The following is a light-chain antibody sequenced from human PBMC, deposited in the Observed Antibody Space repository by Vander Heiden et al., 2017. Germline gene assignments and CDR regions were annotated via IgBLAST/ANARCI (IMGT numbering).Light chain of an antibody. CDR2: DAS. J-gene: IGKJ1*01. CDR1: QSVNTC. V-gene: IGKV3-11*01. CDR3: QQRSNWPT. Sequence: EIVLTQSPATLSLSPGDSATLSCSASQSVNTCLARYQQTPGQAPMLLNYDASNRATGIPARFSGSGSGTYSTLTISSQEPENVAVYYCQQRSNWPTFGQGTKVEIK.